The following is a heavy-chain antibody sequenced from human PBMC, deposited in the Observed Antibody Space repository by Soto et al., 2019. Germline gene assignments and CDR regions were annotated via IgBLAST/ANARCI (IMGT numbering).Heavy chain of an antibody. CDR2: IWYDGSNK. CDR1: GFTFSSYG. V-gene: IGHV3-33*01. J-gene: IGHJ4*02. CDR3: ARDLESRYSYGYGRVDY. D-gene: IGHD5-18*01. Sequence: PGGSLRLSCAASGFTFSSYGMHWVRQAPGKGLEWVAVIWYDGSNKYYADSVKGRFTISRDNSKNTLYLQMNSLRAEDTAVYYCARDLESRYSYGYGRVDYWGQGTLVTVAS.